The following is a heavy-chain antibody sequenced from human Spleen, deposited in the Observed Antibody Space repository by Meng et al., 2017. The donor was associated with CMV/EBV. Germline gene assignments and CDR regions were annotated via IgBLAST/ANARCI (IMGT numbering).Heavy chain of an antibody. CDR3: ARGPQLVRHWFDP. D-gene: IGHD6-13*01. CDR1: LCCCSGSGSC. J-gene: IGHJ5*02. Sequence: GSLCCCSGSGSCWGWVRQPPGKGLEWIGSMYYSGTSYYNMSLKSRVTMSVDTSKSQFSLKLSSVTATDTAVYFCARGPQLVRHWFDPWGQGTLVTVSS. V-gene: IGHV4-39*01. CDR2: MYYSGTS.